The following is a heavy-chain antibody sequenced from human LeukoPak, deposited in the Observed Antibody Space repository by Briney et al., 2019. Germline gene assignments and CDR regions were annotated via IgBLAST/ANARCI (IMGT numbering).Heavy chain of an antibody. Sequence: GASVKVSCKASGYTFTSYGISWVRQAPGQGLEWMGWISAYNGNTNYAQKLQGRVTMTTDTSTSTAYMELRSLRSDDTAVCYCARTPGWYYYYYYMDVWGKGTTVTVSS. CDR3: ARTPGWYYYYYYMDV. V-gene: IGHV1-18*01. J-gene: IGHJ6*03. CDR2: ISAYNGNT. CDR1: GYTFTSYG. D-gene: IGHD6-19*01.